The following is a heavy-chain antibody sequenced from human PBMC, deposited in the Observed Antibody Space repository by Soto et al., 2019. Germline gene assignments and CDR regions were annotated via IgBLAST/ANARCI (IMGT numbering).Heavy chain of an antibody. Sequence: ESGGGLVQPGRSLRLSCGASGFNFNNYAMHWVRQAPGKGLEWVSGVSWNSGNIDYVDSVKGRFTIFRDNAKNSLHLQMSSLGAEDTALYYCANSPGYASGLRYFDLWGRGTLVTFSP. J-gene: IGHJ2*01. CDR2: VSWNSGNI. CDR1: GFNFNNYA. V-gene: IGHV3-9*01. D-gene: IGHD6-19*01. CDR3: ANSPGYASGLRYFDL.